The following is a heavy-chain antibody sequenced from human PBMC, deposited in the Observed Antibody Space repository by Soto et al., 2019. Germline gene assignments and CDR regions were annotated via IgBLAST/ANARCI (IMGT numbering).Heavy chain of an antibody. Sequence: EVQLVETGGGLIQPGGSLRLSCAASGFTVSSDYMSWVRQAPGKGLEWVSVIYSGGSTYYADSVKGRFTISRDNSKNTLYLQMNSLRAEATAVYYCARGPQTYGGNSALHAFDFWGQGTMVTVSS. CDR2: IYSGGST. CDR3: ARGPQTYGGNSALHAFDF. CDR1: GFTVSSDY. J-gene: IGHJ3*01. V-gene: IGHV3-53*02. D-gene: IGHD4-17*01.